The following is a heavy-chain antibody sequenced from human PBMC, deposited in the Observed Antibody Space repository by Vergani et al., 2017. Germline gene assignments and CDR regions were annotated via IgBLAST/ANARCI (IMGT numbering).Heavy chain of an antibody. Sequence: QVQLVQSGAEVKKPGASVKVSCKASGYTFTSYAMHWVRQAPGQRLEWMGWSNAGNGNTKYSQEFQCRVTITRDTSASTAYMELSSLRSEDMAVYYCARERSSSGYVPPEAHSGVEQQLVRPGAEYFQHWGQGILVTVSS. V-gene: IGHV1-3*02. CDR2: SNAGNGNT. D-gene: IGHD6-13*01. CDR3: ARERSSSGYVPPEAHSGVEQQLVRPGAEYFQH. CDR1: GYTFTSYA. J-gene: IGHJ1*01.